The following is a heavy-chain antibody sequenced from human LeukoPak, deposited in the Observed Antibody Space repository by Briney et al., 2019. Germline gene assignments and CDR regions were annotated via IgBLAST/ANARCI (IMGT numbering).Heavy chain of an antibody. V-gene: IGHV3-23*01. CDR1: GFTFSNYA. CDR2: ISGSGGST. CDR3: AKSSDYYNSFDY. Sequence: GGSLRLSCPASGFTFSNYAMNWVRQAPGKGLEWVSTISGSGGSTYYANSVKGRFTISRDNSKNTLYLQMNSLRAEDTAVYYCAKSSDYYNSFDYWGQGTLVTVSS. J-gene: IGHJ4*02. D-gene: IGHD3-22*01.